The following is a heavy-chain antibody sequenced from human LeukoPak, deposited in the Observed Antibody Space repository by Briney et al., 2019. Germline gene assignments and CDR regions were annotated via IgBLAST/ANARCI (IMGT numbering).Heavy chain of an antibody. V-gene: IGHV3-23*01. CDR3: GKDLYGGDCYPYYDAILL. CDR1: GFTFSTYA. J-gene: IGHJ6*02. CDR2: ITGSGGRT. Sequence: PGGSLRLSCAASGFTFSTYAMSWVRQAPGKGLEWVSGITGSGGRTYYADSVKGRFTISRDNSQNTLYLQMNSLRAEDTAVYYCGKDLYGGDCYPYYDAILLGAQGTTVTVSS. D-gene: IGHD2-21*02.